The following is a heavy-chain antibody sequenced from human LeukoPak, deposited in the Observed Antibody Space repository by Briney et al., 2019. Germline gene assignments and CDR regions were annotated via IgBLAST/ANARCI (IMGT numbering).Heavy chain of an antibody. CDR2: IKQDGSEK. V-gene: IGHV3-7*01. CDR3: AKVRYCSGVNCYPDDN. J-gene: IGHJ4*02. CDR1: GFTFSRFR. D-gene: IGHD2-15*01. Sequence: GGSLRLSCGASGFTFSRFRMTWVRQAPGKGLEWVANIKQDGSEKYYVDSVKGRFTISRDNSKNMLYLEMNSLSTEDTAVYYCAKVRYCSGVNCYPDDNWGQGTLVTVSS.